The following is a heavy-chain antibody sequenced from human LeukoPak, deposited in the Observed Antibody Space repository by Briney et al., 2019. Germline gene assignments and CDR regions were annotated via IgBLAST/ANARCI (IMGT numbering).Heavy chain of an antibody. CDR3: ARDHRGSGSYVLSYLDY. Sequence: ASVKVSCKASGYTFTGYYMHWVRQAPGQGLEWMGWINPNSGGTNYAQKFQGRVTMTRDTSTSTVYMELSSLRSEDTAVYYCARDHRGSGSYVLSYLDYWGQGTLVTVSS. J-gene: IGHJ4*02. V-gene: IGHV1-2*02. CDR2: INPNSGGT. CDR1: GYTFTGYY. D-gene: IGHD3-10*01.